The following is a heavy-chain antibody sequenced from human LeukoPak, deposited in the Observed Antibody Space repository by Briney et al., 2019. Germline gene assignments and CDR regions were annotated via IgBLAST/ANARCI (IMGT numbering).Heavy chain of an antibody. CDR2: INPNSGGT. V-gene: IGHV1-2*02. CDR1: GYTFTGYY. CDR3: ASSPSTQWLLPD. Sequence: ASVKVSCKASGYTFTGYYIHWVRQAPGQGLEWMGWINPNSGGTNYAQKFQGRVTMTRDTSIGTAYMELSRLRSDDTAVFYCASSPSTQWLLPDWGQGTLVTVSS. D-gene: IGHD6-19*01. J-gene: IGHJ4*02.